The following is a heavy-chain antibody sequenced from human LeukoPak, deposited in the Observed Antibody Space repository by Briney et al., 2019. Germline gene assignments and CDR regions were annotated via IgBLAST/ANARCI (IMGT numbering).Heavy chain of an antibody. D-gene: IGHD3-22*01. CDR1: GFTFSSYG. Sequence: PGRSLRLSCAASGFTFSSYGMHWVRQAPGKGLEWVAVISYDGSNKYYADSVKGRFTISRDNSKNTLYLQMNSLRAEDTAVYYCATSITMTVAVDYWGQGTLVTVSS. V-gene: IGHV3-30*03. CDR3: ATSITMTVAVDY. J-gene: IGHJ4*02. CDR2: ISYDGSNK.